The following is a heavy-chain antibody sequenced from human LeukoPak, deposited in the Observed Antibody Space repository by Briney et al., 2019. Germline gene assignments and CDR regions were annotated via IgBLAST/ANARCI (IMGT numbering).Heavy chain of an antibody. J-gene: IGHJ4*02. CDR3: ARRIASAMTDFDY. CDR2: IYPGGTT. CDR1: GYSVSSAHY. D-gene: IGHD6-13*01. Sequence: KPSETLSLTCAVSGYSVSSAHYWGWIRQPPGEGLEWIGTIYPGGTTYYNPSLGSRITISIDASKNHFSLRLSSVTTADTAVYYCARRIASAMTDFDYWAREPWSPSPQ. V-gene: IGHV4-38-2*01.